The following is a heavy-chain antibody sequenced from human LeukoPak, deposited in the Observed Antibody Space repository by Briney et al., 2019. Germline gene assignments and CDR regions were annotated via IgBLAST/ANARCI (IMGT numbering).Heavy chain of an antibody. CDR2: ISYDGSNK. J-gene: IGHJ4*02. V-gene: IGHV3-30-3*01. CDR1: GFTFSSYT. CDR3: ARVASDYSNSDYFDY. D-gene: IGHD4-11*01. Sequence: TGGSLRLSCAASGFTFSSYTMHWVRQAPGKGLEWLAVISYDGSNKKYADSVKDRFTISRDNSKNTLYLQMNSLRAEDTAVYYCARVASDYSNSDYFDYWGQGTLVTVSS.